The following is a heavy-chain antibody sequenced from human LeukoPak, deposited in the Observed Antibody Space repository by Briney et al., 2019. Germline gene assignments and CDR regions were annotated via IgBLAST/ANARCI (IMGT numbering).Heavy chain of an antibody. D-gene: IGHD3-16*01. CDR1: GFTFDDYG. V-gene: IGHV3-20*04. J-gene: IGHJ6*04. CDR2: INWSGSST. CDR3: ARDLASTDV. Sequence: PGGSLRLSCAASGFTFDDYGMSWVRQARGKWLEWVSGINWSGSSTGYADSVQGRFTISRDNAKNSLYLQMNSLRADDTALYYCARDLASTDVWGKGTTVTVSS.